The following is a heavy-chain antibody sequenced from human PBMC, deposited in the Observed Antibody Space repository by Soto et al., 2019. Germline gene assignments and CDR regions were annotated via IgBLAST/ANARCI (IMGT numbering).Heavy chain of an antibody. CDR1: GYTFTSYG. CDR2: ISAYNGNT. D-gene: IGHD1-1*01. Sequence: GASVKVSCKASGYTFTSYGISWVRQAPGQGLEWMGWISAYNGNTNYAQKLQGRVTMTTDTSTSTAYMELRSLRSDDTAVYYCVFSLEENNYFDYWGQGTQVTVSS. J-gene: IGHJ4*02. V-gene: IGHV1-18*01. CDR3: VFSLEENNYFDY.